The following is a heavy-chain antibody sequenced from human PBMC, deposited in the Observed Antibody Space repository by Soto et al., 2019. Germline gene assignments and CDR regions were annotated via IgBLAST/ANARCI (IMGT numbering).Heavy chain of an antibody. V-gene: IGHV3-30*03. D-gene: IGHD1-26*01. CDR1: GFTFSSYG. Sequence: GGSLRLSCAASGFTFSSYGMHWVRQAPGKGLEWVAVISYDGSNKYYADSVKGRFTISRDNSKNTLYLQMNSLRAEDTAVYYCARGRRGSYPWGQGTTVTVSS. CDR2: ISYDGSNK. CDR3: ARGRRGSYP. J-gene: IGHJ6*02.